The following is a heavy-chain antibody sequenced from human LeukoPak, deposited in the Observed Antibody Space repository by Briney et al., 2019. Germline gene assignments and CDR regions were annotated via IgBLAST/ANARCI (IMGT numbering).Heavy chain of an antibody. D-gene: IGHD6-13*01. J-gene: IGHJ4*02. Sequence: GGSLRLSCAASGFTFSSYAMSWVRQAPGKGLEWVSAIGGSGDSTYYGDSVKGRCTISRDNSKNTRYLQMNSLRAEDTAVYYCAKTRPLDSSSWSHGDYWGQVTLVTVSS. CDR2: IGGSGDST. CDR1: GFTFSSYA. V-gene: IGHV3-23*01. CDR3: AKTRPLDSSSWSHGDY.